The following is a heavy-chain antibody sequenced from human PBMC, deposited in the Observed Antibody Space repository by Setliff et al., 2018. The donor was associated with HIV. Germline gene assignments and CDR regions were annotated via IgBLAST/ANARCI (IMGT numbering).Heavy chain of an antibody. V-gene: IGHV3-30*04. D-gene: IGHD3-3*01. Sequence: GESLKISCVASGFTFRTFAMHWVRQAPDKGLQWVAYIRNDGSNKYYRDYVRYRFFVSRDNSKNTVFLEMNSLRYDDSGVYYCARDAQPGTVTIFGVVTCFDSWGRGTLVTVSS. CDR3: ARDAQPGTVTIFGVVTCFDS. J-gene: IGHJ4*02. CDR2: IRNDGSNK. CDR1: GFTFRTFA.